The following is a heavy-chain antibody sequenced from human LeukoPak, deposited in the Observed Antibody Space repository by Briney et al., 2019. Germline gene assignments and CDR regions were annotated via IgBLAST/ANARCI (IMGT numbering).Heavy chain of an antibody. Sequence: GGSLRLSCAASGFTFTSSAMSSVRQAPGKELKCVWSISDTGSTTYNAASVKGRFIISRDNSKHTLYLQTNSLRAEATALYYCTKGTTVVTPYYFDYWGQGTLVTVSS. D-gene: IGHD4-23*01. CDR1: GFTFTSSA. V-gene: IGHV3-23*01. J-gene: IGHJ4*02. CDR3: TKGTTVVTPYYFDY. CDR2: ISDTGSTT.